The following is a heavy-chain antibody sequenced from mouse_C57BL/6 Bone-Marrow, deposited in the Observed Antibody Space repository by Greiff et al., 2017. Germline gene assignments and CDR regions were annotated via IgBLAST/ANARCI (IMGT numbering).Heavy chain of an antibody. CDR3: APITTVVARYFDV. CDR2: IDPANGNT. Sequence: EVQLQQSVAELVRPGASVKLSCTASGFNIKNTYMHWVKQRPEQGLEWIGRIDPANGNTKYAPKFQGQATITADTSSNTAYLQLSSLTSEDTAIYYCAPITTVVARYFDVWGTGTTVTVSS. D-gene: IGHD1-1*01. CDR1: GFNIKNTY. V-gene: IGHV14-3*01. J-gene: IGHJ1*03.